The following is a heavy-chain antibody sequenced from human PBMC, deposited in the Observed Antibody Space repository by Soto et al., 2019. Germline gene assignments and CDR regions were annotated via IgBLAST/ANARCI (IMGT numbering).Heavy chain of an antibody. CDR1: GGSISNYY. V-gene: IGHV4-59*08. D-gene: IGHD6-13*01. J-gene: IGHJ6*03. Sequence: QVQLQESGPGLVKPSETLSLTCTVSGGSISNYYWSWIRQPPGKGLEWIGHVFSSGRTNYNPSLKRRVTIAVDPSRNQFSLSLSSVTAAATAVYYCARTGMAAAVVYMDVWGKGTTVTVCS. CDR3: ARTGMAAAVVYMDV. CDR2: VFSSGRT.